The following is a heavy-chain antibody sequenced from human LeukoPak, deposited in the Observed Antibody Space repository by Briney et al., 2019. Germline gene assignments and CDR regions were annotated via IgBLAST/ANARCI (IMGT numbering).Heavy chain of an antibody. CDR2: IYYSGST. CDR1: GGSISSYY. V-gene: IGHV4-59*12. CDR3: ARGSTSYFFDY. J-gene: IGHJ4*02. Sequence: SETLSLTCTVPGGSISSYYWSWIRQPPGKGLEWIGYIYYSGSTNYNPSLKSRVTISVDTSKNQFSLKLSSVTAADTAVYYCARGSTSYFFDYWGQGTLVTVSS.